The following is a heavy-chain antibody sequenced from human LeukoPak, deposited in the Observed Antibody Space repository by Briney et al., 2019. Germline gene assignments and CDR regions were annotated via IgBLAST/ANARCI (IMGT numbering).Heavy chain of an antibody. Sequence: GGSLRLSCAASGFTFSSSSMHWVRQTPGKGLLWVSRISPDGSGTTYADSVKGRFTGSRDNAKNTLYLQMNSLSVEDTAVYYCTRDRFSVGDIWGQGTMVTVSS. CDR3: TRDRFSVGDI. J-gene: IGHJ3*02. CDR2: ISPDGSGT. V-gene: IGHV3-74*01. CDR1: GFTFSSSS. D-gene: IGHD2-15*01.